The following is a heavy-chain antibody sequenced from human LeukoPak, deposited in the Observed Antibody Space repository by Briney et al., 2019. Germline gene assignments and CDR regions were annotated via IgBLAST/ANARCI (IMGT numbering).Heavy chain of an antibody. J-gene: IGHJ6*04. D-gene: IGHD2-15*01. CDR3: ARGYCDGGSCYSSPGV. CDR1: AYSISSDYY. V-gene: IGHV4-38-2*02. CDR2: IYHSGST. Sequence: PSETLSLTCTVSAYSISSDYYWGWIRQPPGKGLEWIGSIYHSGSTYYNPSLKSRVTISVDTSKNQFSLKLSSVTAADTAVYYCARGYCDGGSCYSSPGVWGKGTTVTVSS.